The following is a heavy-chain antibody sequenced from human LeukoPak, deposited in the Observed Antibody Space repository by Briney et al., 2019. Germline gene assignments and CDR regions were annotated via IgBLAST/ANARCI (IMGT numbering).Heavy chain of an antibody. CDR1: GFTFSDYG. Sequence: GGSLRLSCAASGFTFSDYGIHWVRQAPGKGLEWVAVISYDGSNKYYADSVKGRFTISRDNSKNTLYLQMNSLRAEDTAVYYCASEVGYRSLGYLGQGTLVTVSS. CDR3: ASEVGYRSLGY. D-gene: IGHD3-3*01. V-gene: IGHV3-30*03. J-gene: IGHJ4*02. CDR2: ISYDGSNK.